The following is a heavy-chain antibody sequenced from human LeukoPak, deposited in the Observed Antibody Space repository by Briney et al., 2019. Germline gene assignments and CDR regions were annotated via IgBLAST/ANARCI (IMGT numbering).Heavy chain of an antibody. J-gene: IGHJ5*02. CDR2: IYASGST. CDR3: ARHSSVVRGWFDP. CDR1: GGYISSLY. V-gene: IGHV4-4*09. Sequence: TESTIGPWSETGGYISSLYRSWIRQIPGKRLEWVGYIYASGSTNYNASLKSRVTISVDTSKNQFSLKVISVTAADTAVYYCARHSSVVRGWFDPWGQGTLVVVSS. D-gene: IGHD2-15*01.